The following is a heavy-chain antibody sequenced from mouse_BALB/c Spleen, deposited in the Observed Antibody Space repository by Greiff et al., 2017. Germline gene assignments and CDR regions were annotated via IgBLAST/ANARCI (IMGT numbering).Heavy chain of an antibody. CDR1: GFTFSSFG. CDR2: ISSGSSTI. J-gene: IGHJ4*01. V-gene: IGHV5-17*02. CDR3: ARGNYGSVPYAMDY. D-gene: IGHD1-1*01. Sequence: EVMLVESGGGLVQPGGSRKLSCAASGFTFSSFGMHWVRQAPEKGLEWVAYISSGSSTIYYADTVKGRFTISRDNPKNTLFLQMTSLRSEDTAMYYCARGNYGSVPYAMDYWGQGTSVTVSS.